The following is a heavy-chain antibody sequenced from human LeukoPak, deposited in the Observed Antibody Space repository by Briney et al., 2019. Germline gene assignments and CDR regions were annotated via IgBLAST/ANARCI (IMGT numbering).Heavy chain of an antibody. D-gene: IGHD2-8*01. Sequence: GGSLRLSCAVSGFTFSNYAMNWVRQAPGKGLEWVSVISASGDSTYYAESVKGRFTISRDNSKNTLYLQINSLRAEDTAVYYCAKDQPVQIGLFDYWGQGTLVTVSS. J-gene: IGHJ4*02. V-gene: IGHV3-23*01. CDR2: ISASGDST. CDR1: GFTFSNYA. CDR3: AKDQPVQIGLFDY.